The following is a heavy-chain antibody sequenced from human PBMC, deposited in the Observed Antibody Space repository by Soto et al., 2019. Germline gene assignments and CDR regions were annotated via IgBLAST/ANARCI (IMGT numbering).Heavy chain of an antibody. J-gene: IGHJ5*02. CDR2: IYYSGHT. D-gene: IGHD2-21*01. V-gene: IGHV4-61*01. CDR3: AGGVVVDFDP. CDR1: GDSVTSGTYF. Sequence: QVQLQESGPGLVKPSETLSLTCTVSGDSVTSGTYFWTWIRQPPGKRLEWIVYIYYSGHTKYIPARDSRGTMPHHTFKNQFSLQLNSVTAADTAVYYCAGGVVVDFDPWGQGTLVTVSS.